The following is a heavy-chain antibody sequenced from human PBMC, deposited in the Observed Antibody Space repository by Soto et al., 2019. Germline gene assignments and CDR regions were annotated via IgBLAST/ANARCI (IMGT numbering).Heavy chain of an antibody. D-gene: IGHD5-18*01. V-gene: IGHV4-34*01. CDR3: ARGEYSYDSHFDY. Sequence: SETLSLTCAVYGGSFSGCYWSWIRQPPGKGLEWIGEINHSGSTNYNPSLKSRVTISVDTSKNQFSLKLSSVTAADTAVYYCARGEYSYDSHFDYWGQGTLVTVSS. CDR2: INHSGST. J-gene: IGHJ4*02. CDR1: GGSFSGCY.